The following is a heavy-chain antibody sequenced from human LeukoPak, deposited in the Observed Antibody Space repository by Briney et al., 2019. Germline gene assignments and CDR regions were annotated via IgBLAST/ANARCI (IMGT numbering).Heavy chain of an antibody. CDR1: GGSFSGYY. D-gene: IGHD3-22*01. CDR2: INDRGST. Sequence: SETLSLTCAVYGGSFSGYYWSWIRQPPGKGLEWIGEINDRGSTSCSPSLKSRVSISVDTSKNQFSLKLSSVTAADTAVYYCARVIDYDISGYYLGYWGQGNRVTVSS. CDR3: ARVIDYDISGYYLGY. J-gene: IGHJ4*02. V-gene: IGHV4-34*01.